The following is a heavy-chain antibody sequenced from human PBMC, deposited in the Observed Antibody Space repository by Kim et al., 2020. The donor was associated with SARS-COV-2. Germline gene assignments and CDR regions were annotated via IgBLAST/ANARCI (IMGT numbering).Heavy chain of an antibody. CDR2: IYYSGST. D-gene: IGHD3-10*01. Sequence: SETLSLTCTVSGGSISSSSYYWGWIRQPPGKGLEWIGSIYYSGSTYYNPSLKSRVTISVDTSKNQFSLKLSSVTAADTAVYYCARGIGSGSFVVFDYWGQGTLVTVSS. CDR1: GGSISSSSYY. V-gene: IGHV4-39*07. CDR3: ARGIGSGSFVVFDY. J-gene: IGHJ4*02.